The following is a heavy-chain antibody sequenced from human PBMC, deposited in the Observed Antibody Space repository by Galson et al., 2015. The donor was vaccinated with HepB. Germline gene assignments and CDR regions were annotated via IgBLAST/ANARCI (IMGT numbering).Heavy chain of an antibody. Sequence: CAISGDSVSTNSAAWNWIRQSPSRGLEWLGRTYYRSKWYIGYAVSVKSRITINADTSKNQFSLQLNSVTPEDTAVYYCAREVSATGTVDIRGQGTLITVSS. CDR1: GDSVSTNSAA. CDR2: TYYRSKWYI. CDR3: AREVSATGTVDI. J-gene: IGHJ3*02. V-gene: IGHV6-1*01. D-gene: IGHD1-1*01.